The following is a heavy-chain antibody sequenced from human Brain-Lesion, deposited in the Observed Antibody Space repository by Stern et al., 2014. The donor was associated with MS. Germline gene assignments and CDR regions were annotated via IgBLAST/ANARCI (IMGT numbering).Heavy chain of an antibody. Sequence: EVQLVESGGGLVQPGGSLTISCTAAGFTFGNYWMTWVRQAPGTGLEWVANIKEDGTEKNYVDSVKGRFPISRDNARNSLYLQMNSLRVEDTALYYCARVYNTIYGIVTQRGSGMDVWGQGTTVIVSS. V-gene: IGHV3-7*01. CDR3: ARVYNTIYGIVTQRGSGMDV. J-gene: IGHJ6*02. D-gene: IGHD3-3*01. CDR2: IKEDGTEK. CDR1: GFTFGNYW.